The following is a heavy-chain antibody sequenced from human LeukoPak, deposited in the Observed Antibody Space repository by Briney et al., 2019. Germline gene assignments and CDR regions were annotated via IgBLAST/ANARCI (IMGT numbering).Heavy chain of an antibody. CDR2: ISSSGSTI. CDR1: GFTFSSYE. Sequence: GGSLRLSCAASGFTFSSYEMNWVRQAPGKGLEWVSYISSSGSTIYYADSVKGRFTISRDNAKNSLYLQMNSLRAGDTAVYYCARVLFTMVRGVYDYWGQGTLVTVSS. J-gene: IGHJ4*02. D-gene: IGHD3-10*01. V-gene: IGHV3-48*03. CDR3: ARVLFTMVRGVYDY.